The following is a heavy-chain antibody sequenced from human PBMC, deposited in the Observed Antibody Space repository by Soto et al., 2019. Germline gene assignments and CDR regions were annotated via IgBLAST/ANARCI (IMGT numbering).Heavy chain of an antibody. D-gene: IGHD3-10*01. V-gene: IGHV3-74*01. CDR1: GSTFSSYW. J-gene: IGHJ4*02. CDR3: GSGSYYPFDY. CDR2: INSDGSST. Sequence: GGSLRLSCAASGSTFSSYWMHWVRQAPGKGLVWVSRINSDGSSTRYADSVKGRFTISRDNAKNTLYLQMNSLRGEDTAVYYYGSGSYYPFDYWGQGTLVTVSS.